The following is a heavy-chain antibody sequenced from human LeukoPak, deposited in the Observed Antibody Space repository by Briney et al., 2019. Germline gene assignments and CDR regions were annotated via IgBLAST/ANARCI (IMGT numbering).Heavy chain of an antibody. CDR3: VRLNGGAVTPTVPLDY. CDR1: GFTFSSFA. Sequence: GGSLRLSCAASGFTFSSFAMSWVRQAPGKGLEWVSVISATGDRTYYADSVKGRFSISRDNSKNTLTVQMNSLRVEDTALYYCVRLNGGAVTPTVPLDYWGQGTLVTVSS. D-gene: IGHD4-17*01. V-gene: IGHV3-23*01. J-gene: IGHJ4*02. CDR2: ISATGDRT.